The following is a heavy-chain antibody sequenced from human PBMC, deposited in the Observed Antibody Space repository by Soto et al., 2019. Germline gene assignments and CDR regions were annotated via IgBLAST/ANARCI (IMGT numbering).Heavy chain of an antibody. V-gene: IGHV6-1*01. D-gene: IGHD2-2*02. CDR3: ARANYTSSPLFDY. CDR2: TYYRSKWYN. Sequence: SQTLSLTCAISGDSVSSNSAAWNWIRQSPSGGLEWLGRTYYRSKWYNDYAVSVKSRITINPDTSKNQFSLQLNSVTPEDTAVYYCARANYTSSPLFDYWGQGSLVTVSS. J-gene: IGHJ4*02. CDR1: GDSVSSNSAA.